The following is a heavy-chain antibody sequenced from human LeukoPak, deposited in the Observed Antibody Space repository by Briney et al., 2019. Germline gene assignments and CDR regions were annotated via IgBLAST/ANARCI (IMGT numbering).Heavy chain of an antibody. J-gene: IGHJ4*02. Sequence: AGGSLRLSCAASGFTVSSYSMHWVRQAPGKGLDFVSAISANGRSTYYASSVKGRFTISRDNSKNTLYLQMGSLRAEDLAVYYCARVGLGSGFDYWGQGTLVTVSS. D-gene: IGHD1-26*01. V-gene: IGHV3-64*01. CDR1: GFTVSSYS. CDR3: ARVGLGSGFDY. CDR2: ISANGRST.